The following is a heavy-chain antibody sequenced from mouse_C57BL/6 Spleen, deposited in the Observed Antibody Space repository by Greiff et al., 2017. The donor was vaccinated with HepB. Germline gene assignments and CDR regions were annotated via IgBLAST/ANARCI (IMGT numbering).Heavy chain of an antibody. V-gene: IGHV1-7*01. CDR1: GYTFTSYW. D-gene: IGHD1-1*01. J-gene: IGHJ1*03. Sequence: VQLVESGAELAKPGASVKLSCKASGYTFTSYWMHWVKQRPGQGLEWIGYINPSSGYTKYNQKFKDKATLTADKSSSTAYMQLSSLTYEDSAVYYCARGITTTVVATWYFDVWGTGTTVTVSS. CDR3: ARGITTTVVATWYFDV. CDR2: INPSSGYT.